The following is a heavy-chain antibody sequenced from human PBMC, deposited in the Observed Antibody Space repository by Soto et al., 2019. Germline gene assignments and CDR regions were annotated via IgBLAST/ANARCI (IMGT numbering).Heavy chain of an antibody. CDR1: GFTVSTKY. CDR2: ISSGGST. V-gene: IGHV3-66*01. J-gene: IGHJ4*02. CDR3: AREPWAADY. D-gene: IGHD3-16*01. Sequence: EVQLVESGGGLVQHGGSLRLSCAASGFTVSTKYMSWVRQAPGTGLEWGSVISSGGSTFYADSARGRFTISRDNSQNTVNLQMNSLRAEDTAVYYCAREPWAADYWGQGTLVTVSS.